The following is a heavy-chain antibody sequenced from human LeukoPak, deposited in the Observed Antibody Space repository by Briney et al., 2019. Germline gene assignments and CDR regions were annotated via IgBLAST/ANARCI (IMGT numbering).Heavy chain of an antibody. CDR3: ARDDGFSCYSY. CDR2: INLDGSEK. Sequence: GGSLRLSCAASGFTFSSYWMTWVRQAPGKGLEWVANINLDGSEKYYVDSVKGRFTISRDNAKNPLYLQMNSLTVEDTAVYYCARDDGFSCYSYWGQGTLVTVSS. CDR1: GFTFSSYW. J-gene: IGHJ4*02. D-gene: IGHD3/OR15-3a*01. V-gene: IGHV3-7*01.